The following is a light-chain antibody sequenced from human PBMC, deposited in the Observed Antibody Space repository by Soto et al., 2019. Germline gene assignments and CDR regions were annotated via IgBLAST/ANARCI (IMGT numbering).Light chain of an antibody. J-gene: IGLJ3*02. Sequence: QSALTQPASVSGSPGQSTTISCTGTSSDIGAYKYVAWYQQQSGQAPKLMTYEVNNRPSGVSNRFSGSKSGNTASLTIAGLQAEDEADYYCCSYTSSNTVVFGGGTKVTVL. CDR1: SSDIGAYKY. CDR3: CSYTSSNTVV. CDR2: EVN. V-gene: IGLV2-14*01.